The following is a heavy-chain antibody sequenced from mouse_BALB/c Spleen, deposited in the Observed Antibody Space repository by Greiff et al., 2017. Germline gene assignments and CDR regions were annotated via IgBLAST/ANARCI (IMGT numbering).Heavy chain of an antibody. D-gene: IGHD1-2*01. CDR3: ARHGGTTATFDY. CDR1: GFSLTSYG. V-gene: IGHV2-6-2*01. J-gene: IGHJ2*01. CDR2: IWSDGST. Sequence: QVQLQQSGPDLVAPSQSLSITCTVSGFSLTSYGVHWVRQPPGKGLEWLVVIWSDGSTTYNSALKSRLSISKDNSKSQVFLKMNSLQTDDTAMYYCARHGGTTATFDYWGQGTTLTVSS.